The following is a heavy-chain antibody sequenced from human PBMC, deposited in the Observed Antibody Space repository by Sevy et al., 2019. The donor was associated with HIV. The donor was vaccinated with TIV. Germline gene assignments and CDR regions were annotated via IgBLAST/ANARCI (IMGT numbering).Heavy chain of an antibody. D-gene: IGHD3-10*01. J-gene: IGHJ4*02. CDR1: GYTFTSYG. CDR3: ARPLHYYGSGSYYTAFDY. Sequence: ASVKVSCKASGYTFTSYGISWVRQAPGQGLEWMGWISAYNGNTNYAQKLQGRVTMTTDTSTSTAYVELRSLRSDDTAMYYCARPLHYYGSGSYYTAFDYWGQGTLVTVSS. V-gene: IGHV1-18*04. CDR2: ISAYNGNT.